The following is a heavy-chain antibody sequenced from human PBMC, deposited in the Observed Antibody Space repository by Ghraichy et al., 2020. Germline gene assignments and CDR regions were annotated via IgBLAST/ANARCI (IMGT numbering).Heavy chain of an antibody. Sequence: SETLSLTCTVSGGSISTYFWSWVRQSAGKGLEWIGRIYSSGNTHYNPSLQSRVALSLDTSKKQFSLRLSSVTAADTAVYYCVRYVNSPWDEDYWGQGTLVTVS. J-gene: IGHJ4*02. V-gene: IGHV4-4*07. D-gene: IGHD1-26*01. CDR3: VRYVNSPWDEDY. CDR1: GGSISTYF. CDR2: IYSSGNT.